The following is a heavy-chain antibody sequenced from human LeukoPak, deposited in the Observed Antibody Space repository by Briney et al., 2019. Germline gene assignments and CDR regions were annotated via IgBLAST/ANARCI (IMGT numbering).Heavy chain of an antibody. CDR3: AKDGGGYYTWAFDY. CDR2: ISGSGGRT. CDR1: GFTFSSYG. Sequence: GGSLTLSCPASGFTFSSYGMNWVRQAPGKGLEWVSGISGSGGRTYYADSVKGRFTISRDNSKNTLYLQMNSLRAEDTAIYYCAKDGGGYYTWAFDYWGQGTLVTVSS. J-gene: IGHJ4*02. D-gene: IGHD3-22*01. V-gene: IGHV3-23*01.